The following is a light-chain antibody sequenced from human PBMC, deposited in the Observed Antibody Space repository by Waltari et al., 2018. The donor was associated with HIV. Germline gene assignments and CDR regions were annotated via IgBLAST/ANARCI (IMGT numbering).Light chain of an antibody. V-gene: IGLV1-47*01. J-gene: IGLJ1*01. CDR1: SSKIGSNY. CDR3: AAWDDSLSGLYV. CDR2: RNN. Sequence: QSVLTQPPSASGTPGQRVTISCSGRSSKIGSNYVNWYQQVPGTTPKLLIYRNNQRPSGVPDRFSGSKSGTSASLAISGLRSDDEADYYCAAWDDSLSGLYVFGTGTKVTVL.